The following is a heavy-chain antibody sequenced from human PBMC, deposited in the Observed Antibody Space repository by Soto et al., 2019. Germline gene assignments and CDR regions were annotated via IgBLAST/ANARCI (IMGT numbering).Heavy chain of an antibody. V-gene: IGHV4-31*03. D-gene: IGHD1-26*01. CDR2: IYYSGST. J-gene: IGHJ4*02. Sequence: QVQLQESGPGLMKPSQTLTLDCTVSGGSISSGGYYWSWIRQHPGKGLEWIGYIYYSGSTYYNPSLKSRVTISVDTSKNQFSLKLSSVTAAATAVYYCARVRGSYSPGFDYWGQGTLVTVSS. CDR3: ARVRGSYSPGFDY. CDR1: GGSISSGGYY.